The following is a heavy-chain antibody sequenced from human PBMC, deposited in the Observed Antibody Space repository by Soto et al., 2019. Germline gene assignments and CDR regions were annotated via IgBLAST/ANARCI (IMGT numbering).Heavy chain of an antibody. CDR3: ARHGVRYYYYGTDV. D-gene: IGHD3-10*01. CDR2: IDPSDSYT. CDR1: GYNSGYSFTNYW. J-gene: IGHJ6*02. Sequence: GESLKISCKGSGYNSGYSFTNYWFSWVRQMPGKGLEWMGRIDPSDSYTNYSPSFEGHVTISADKSSNTAYLQWSSLKASDTAMYYCARHGVRYYYYGTDVWGQGTTVTVSS. V-gene: IGHV5-10-1*01.